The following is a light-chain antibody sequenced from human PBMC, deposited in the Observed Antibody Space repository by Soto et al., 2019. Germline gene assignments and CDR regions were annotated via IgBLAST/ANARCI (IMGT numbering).Light chain of an antibody. Sequence: DIQMTQSPSSLSASVGDRVTITCQASQDINFYLNWYQQKPGKAPNLLIYDASKVETGVPPRFSGSGYETDFTFTISSLQPEDIATYYCQQYDNLSYTFGQGTNVEVK. J-gene: IGKJ2*01. CDR3: QQYDNLSYT. V-gene: IGKV1-33*01. CDR1: QDINFY. CDR2: DAS.